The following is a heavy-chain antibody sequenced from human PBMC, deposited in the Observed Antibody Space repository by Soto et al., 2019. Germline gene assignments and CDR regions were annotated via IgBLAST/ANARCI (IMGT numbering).Heavy chain of an antibody. CDR1: GGTFSSSA. J-gene: IGHJ6*02. CDR2: IMPVFPTP. CDR3: ARDKDRLQLGGNYYYILDV. Sequence: QVQLEQSGAEVQKPGSSVKVSCKASGGTFSSSAFSWVRQAPGQGLEWMGGIMPVFPTPDYAQKFQDIVTITADASTSTTNMELSGLRSEDTAIYYCARDKDRLQLGGNYYYILDVWGQGTTVIVSS. V-gene: IGHV1-69*12. D-gene: IGHD5-12*01.